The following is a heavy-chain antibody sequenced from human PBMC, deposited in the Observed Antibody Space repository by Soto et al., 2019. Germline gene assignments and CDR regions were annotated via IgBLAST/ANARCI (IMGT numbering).Heavy chain of an antibody. CDR1: GYTFTTYY. J-gene: IGHJ5*02. V-gene: IGHV1-46*01. CDR2: INPSGGST. CDR3: GRVIAPTTVTTGNWFAP. Sequence: ASVKVSCKASGYTFTTYYMHWVRQAPGQGLEWMGIINPSGGSTNYAQRFQGRVTMTSDTSTSTVYMELSSLRTDDTAVYYCGRVIAPTTVTTGNWFAPWAREPWSPSPQ. D-gene: IGHD4-17*01.